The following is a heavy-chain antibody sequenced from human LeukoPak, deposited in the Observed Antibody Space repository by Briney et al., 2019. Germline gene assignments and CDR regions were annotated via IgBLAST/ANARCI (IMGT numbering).Heavy chain of an antibody. CDR1: GYTFTSYD. D-gene: IGHD3-10*01. Sequence: GASVKVSCKASGYTFTSYDINRVRQATGQGLEWMGWMNPNSGNTGHAQKFQGRVTMTRNTSIRTAYMELSSLRSEDTAVYYCARGRYYGSGSLNYWGQGTLVTVSS. J-gene: IGHJ4*02. CDR2: MNPNSGNT. V-gene: IGHV1-8*01. CDR3: ARGRYYGSGSLNY.